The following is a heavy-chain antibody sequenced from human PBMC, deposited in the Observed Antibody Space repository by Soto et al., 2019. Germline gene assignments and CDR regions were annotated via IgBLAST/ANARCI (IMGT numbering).Heavy chain of an antibody. CDR3: ARVGISSSDAFDI. V-gene: IGHV4-31*03. J-gene: IGHJ3*02. CDR2: IFYSGNT. CDR1: GGSISSGDYY. Sequence: KPSETLSLTCTVSGGSISSGDYYWSWIRQHPGKGLEWIGYIFYSGNTYYNPSLKSRVTISVDTSKNHFSLKLSSMTDADTAVYYCARVGISSSDAFDIWGQGTMVTVSS. D-gene: IGHD6-6*01.